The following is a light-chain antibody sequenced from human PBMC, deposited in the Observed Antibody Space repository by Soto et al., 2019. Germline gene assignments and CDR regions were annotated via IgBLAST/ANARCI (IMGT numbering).Light chain of an antibody. CDR2: EGS. Sequence: QSALTQPASVSGSPGQSIIISCTGASSDVGTYSLVPWYQQHPGKAPKLMIYEGSRRPSGVSNRFSGSTSDNTASLTISGLQAEDEADYYCCSYAGSTNFVLFGGGTKVTVL. CDR1: SSDVGTYSL. CDR3: CSYAGSTNFVL. J-gene: IGLJ3*02. V-gene: IGLV2-23*01.